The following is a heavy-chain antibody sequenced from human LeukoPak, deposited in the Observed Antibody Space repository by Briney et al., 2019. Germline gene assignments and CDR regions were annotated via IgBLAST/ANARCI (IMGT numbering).Heavy chain of an antibody. CDR3: ARRYCSGDSCYSNWFDP. V-gene: IGHV1-46*01. CDR2: INPGGGST. Sequence: ASVKVSCKASGYTFTSYFMHWVRQAPGQGLEWMGIINPGGGSTSYAQKFQGRVTMTRDTSTSTVYMELSSLRSEDTAVYYCARRYCSGDSCYSNWFDPWGQGTLVTVSS. J-gene: IGHJ5*02. D-gene: IGHD2-15*01. CDR1: GYTFTSYF.